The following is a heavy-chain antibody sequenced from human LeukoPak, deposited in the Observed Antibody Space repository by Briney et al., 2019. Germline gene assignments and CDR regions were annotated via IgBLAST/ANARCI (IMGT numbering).Heavy chain of an antibody. CDR2: ISYSGST. J-gene: IGHJ4*02. CDR1: GGSISSNY. Sequence: SETLSLTCTVSGGSISSNYWSWIRLPPGKGLEWIGYISYSGSTNYNPSLKSRVTISVDTSKNQFSLKLSSVTAADTAVYYCARGYCTNGVCFLLFDYWGQGTLVTVSS. D-gene: IGHD2-8*01. V-gene: IGHV4-59*12. CDR3: ARGYCTNGVCFLLFDY.